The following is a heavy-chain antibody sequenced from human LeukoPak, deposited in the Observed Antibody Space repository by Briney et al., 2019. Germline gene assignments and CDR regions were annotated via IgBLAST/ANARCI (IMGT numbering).Heavy chain of an antibody. CDR2: INPSGGST. V-gene: IGHV1-46*01. D-gene: IGHD6-13*01. CDR3: AREGRGIAAAATRAGAAYYYYYYMDV. J-gene: IGHJ6*03. CDR1: GYTFTSYY. Sequence: ASVKVSCKASGYTFTSYYMHWVRQAPGQGLEWMGIINPSGGSTSYAQKFQGRVTMTRDTSTSTVYMELSSLRSEDTAVYYCAREGRGIAAAATRAGAAYYYYYYMDVWGKGTTVTVSS.